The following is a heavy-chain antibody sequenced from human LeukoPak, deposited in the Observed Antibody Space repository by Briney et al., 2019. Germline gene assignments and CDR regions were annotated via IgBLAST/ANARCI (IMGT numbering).Heavy chain of an antibody. Sequence: GGSLRLSCAASGFTFDDYAMHWVRQAPGKGLEWVSGISWNSGSIGYADSVKGRFTIPRDNAKNSLYLQMNSLRAEDTAVYYCARDYCSGGSCYSGYYYGMDVWGQGTTVTVSS. D-gene: IGHD2-15*01. CDR3: ARDYCSGGSCYSGYYYGMDV. CDR2: ISWNSGSI. J-gene: IGHJ6*02. V-gene: IGHV3-9*01. CDR1: GFTFDDYA.